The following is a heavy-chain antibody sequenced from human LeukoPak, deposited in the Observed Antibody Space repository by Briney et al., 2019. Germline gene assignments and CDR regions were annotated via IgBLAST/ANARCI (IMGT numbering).Heavy chain of an antibody. J-gene: IGHJ4*02. Sequence: SETLSLTCTVSGGSISSYYWSWIRQPPGKGLEWIGSIYYSGSTYCNPSLKSRVTISVDTSKNQFSLKLSSVTAADTAVYYCARGGNYCSGGSCYSEAIDYWGQGTLVTVSS. D-gene: IGHD2-15*01. CDR3: ARGGNYCSGGSCYSEAIDY. V-gene: IGHV4-59*12. CDR2: IYYSGST. CDR1: GGSISSYY.